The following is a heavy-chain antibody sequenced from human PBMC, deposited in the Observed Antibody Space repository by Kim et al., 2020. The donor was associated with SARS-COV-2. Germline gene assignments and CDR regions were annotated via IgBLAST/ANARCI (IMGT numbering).Heavy chain of an antibody. CDR3: ARAGIAVEIHFDY. Sequence: ADPVRDQFPITRTNAKTSLYLQMNSLRDEDTAVYYCARAGIAVEIHFDYWGQGTLVTVSS. J-gene: IGHJ4*02. V-gene: IGHV3-48*02. D-gene: IGHD6-19*01.